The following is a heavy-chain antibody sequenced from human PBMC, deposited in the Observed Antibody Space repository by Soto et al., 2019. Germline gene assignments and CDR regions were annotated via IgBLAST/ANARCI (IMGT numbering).Heavy chain of an antibody. V-gene: IGHV1-18*01. CDR3: ARSYYYESSGYYPPDY. CDR2: ISAYNGNT. Sequence: GASVKVSCKASGYTFTNFGISWVRQAPGQGLEWMGWISAYNGNTNYAQKLQGRVTMTTDTSTSTAYMEVRSLGSDDTAMYYCARSYYYESSGYYPPDYRGQGTLVTVSS. D-gene: IGHD3-22*01. J-gene: IGHJ4*02. CDR1: GYTFTNFG.